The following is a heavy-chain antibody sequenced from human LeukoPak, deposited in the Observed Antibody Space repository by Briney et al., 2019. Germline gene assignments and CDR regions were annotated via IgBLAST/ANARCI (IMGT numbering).Heavy chain of an antibody. CDR3: AKDKGVGIAAAGGDFDY. Sequence: GGSLRLSCAASGFTFSSYGMHWVRQAPGKGLEWVAFIWYDGSNKYYVDSVKGQFTISRDNSKNTLYLQMNSLRAEDTAVYYCAKDKGVGIAAAGGDFDYWGQGTLVTVSS. CDR2: IWYDGSNK. J-gene: IGHJ4*02. CDR1: GFTFSSYG. D-gene: IGHD6-13*01. V-gene: IGHV3-30*02.